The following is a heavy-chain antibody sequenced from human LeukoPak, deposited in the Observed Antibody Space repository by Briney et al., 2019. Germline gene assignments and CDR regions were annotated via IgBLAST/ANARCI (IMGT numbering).Heavy chain of an antibody. D-gene: IGHD5-18*01. CDR1: GFTFSNAW. Sequence: PGGSLRLSRAASGFTFSNAWMNWVRQAPGKGLEWVGRIKSKTDGGTTDYAAPVKGRFTISRDDSKNTLYLQMNSLKTEDTAVYYCTTGLEVRDTAMPDYYYYGMDVWGQGTTVTVSS. CDR2: IKSKTDGGTT. V-gene: IGHV3-15*07. J-gene: IGHJ6*02. CDR3: TTGLEVRDTAMPDYYYYGMDV.